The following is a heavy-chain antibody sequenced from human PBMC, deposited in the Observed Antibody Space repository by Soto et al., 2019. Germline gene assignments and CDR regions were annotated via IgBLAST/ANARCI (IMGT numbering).Heavy chain of an antibody. CDR1: GFSLSTSGMC. J-gene: IGHJ4*02. D-gene: IGHD6-19*01. CDR2: IDWDDDK. CDR3: ARVRPHLGSGWYFDY. Sequence: GSGPTLVNPTQTLTLTCTFSGFSLSTSGMCVSWIRQPPGKALEWLALIDWDDDKYYSTSLKTRLTISKDTSKNQVVLTMTNMDPVDTATYYCARVRPHLGSGWYFDYWGQGTLVTVSS. V-gene: IGHV2-70*01.